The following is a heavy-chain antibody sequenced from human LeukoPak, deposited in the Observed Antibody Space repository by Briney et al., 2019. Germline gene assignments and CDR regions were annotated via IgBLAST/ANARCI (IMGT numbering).Heavy chain of an antibody. J-gene: IGHJ6*03. CDR2: IYYSGST. Sequence: SETLSLTCTVSGGSISSSSYYWGWIRQPPGKGLEWIGSIYYSGSTYYNPSLKSRVTISVDTSKNQFSLKVSSVTAADTAVYYCARGDCSSTICYSPMDVWGKGTTVTVSS. D-gene: IGHD2-2*01. V-gene: IGHV4-39*01. CDR3: ARGDCSSTICYSPMDV. CDR1: GGSISSSSYY.